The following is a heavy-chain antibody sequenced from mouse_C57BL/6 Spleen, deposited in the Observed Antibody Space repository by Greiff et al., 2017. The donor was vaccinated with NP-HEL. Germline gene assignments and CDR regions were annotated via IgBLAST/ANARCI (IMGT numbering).Heavy chain of an antibody. CDR2: ISYDGSN. Sequence: DVKLQESGPGLVKPSQSLSLTCSVTGYSITSGYYWNWIRQFPGNKLEWMGYISYDGSNNYNPSLKNRISITRDTSKNQFFLKLNSVTTEDTATYYCARQALYYGNWFAYWGQGTLVTVSA. D-gene: IGHD1-1*01. J-gene: IGHJ3*01. CDR1: GYSITSGYY. CDR3: ARQALYYGNWFAY. V-gene: IGHV3-6*01.